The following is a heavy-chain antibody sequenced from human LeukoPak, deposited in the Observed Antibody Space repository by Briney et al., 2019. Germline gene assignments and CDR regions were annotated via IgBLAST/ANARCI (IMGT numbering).Heavy chain of an antibody. D-gene: IGHD5-12*01. V-gene: IGHV3-66*01. CDR3: AKGWDGGYYFYFDY. CDR2: IYSGGDT. J-gene: IGHJ4*02. Sequence: PGGSLRLSCAASGFTVSSNYMGWVRQAPGKGLEWVSVIYSGGDTYYADSVKGRFTISRDNSKNMLSLQMDSLRAEDTALYYCAKGWDGGYYFYFDYWGQGTLVTVSS. CDR1: GFTVSSNY.